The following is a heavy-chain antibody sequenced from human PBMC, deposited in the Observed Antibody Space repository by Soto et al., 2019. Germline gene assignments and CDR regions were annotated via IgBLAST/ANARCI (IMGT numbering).Heavy chain of an antibody. CDR3: ARHRARNWFDP. J-gene: IGHJ5*02. Sequence: PSETLSLTCIVSGGSIVSSSYYFGCIRQPPGSGLEWIGSIYYSGSTYYNPSLKSRVTISVDTSKNQFSLKLSSVTAADTAVFYCARHRARNWFDPWGQGTLVTVSS. V-gene: IGHV4-39*01. CDR2: IYYSGST. CDR1: GGSIVSSSYY. D-gene: IGHD6-6*01.